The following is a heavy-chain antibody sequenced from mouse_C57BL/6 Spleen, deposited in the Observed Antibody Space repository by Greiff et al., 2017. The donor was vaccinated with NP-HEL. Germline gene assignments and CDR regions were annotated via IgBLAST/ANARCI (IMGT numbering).Heavy chain of an antibody. CDR2: IDPSDSYT. V-gene: IGHV1-50*01. D-gene: IGHD1-3*01. J-gene: IGHJ1*03. CDR1: GYTFTSYW. Sequence: QVQLQQPGAELVKPGASVKLSCKASGYTFTSYWMQWVKQRPGQGLEWIGEIDPSDSYTNYNQKFKGKATLTVDTSSSTAYIQLSSLTSEDSAVYYCARWGKGWYFDVWGTGTTVTVSS. CDR3: ARWGKGWYFDV.